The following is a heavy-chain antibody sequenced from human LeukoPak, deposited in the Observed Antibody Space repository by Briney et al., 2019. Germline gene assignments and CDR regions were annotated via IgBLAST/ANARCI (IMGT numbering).Heavy chain of an antibody. D-gene: IGHD3-22*01. V-gene: IGHV1-18*01. J-gene: IGHJ4*02. CDR2: ISAYNGNT. CDR1: GYTFTSYG. CDR3: ARDQTVTYYYDSSGY. Sequence: ASVKVSCKASGYTFTSYGISWVRQAPGQGLEWMGWISAYNGNTNYAQKLQGRVTMTTDTSTSTACMELRSLRSDDTAVYYCARDQTVTYYYDSSGYWGQGTLVTVSS.